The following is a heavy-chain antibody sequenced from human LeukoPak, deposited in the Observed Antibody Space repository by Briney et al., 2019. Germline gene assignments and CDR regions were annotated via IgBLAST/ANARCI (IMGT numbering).Heavy chain of an antibody. V-gene: IGHV4-39*01. Sequence: SETLSLTCTVSGGSISSSSYYGGWIRQPPGKGLEWIGSIYYSGSTYYNPSLKSRVTISVDTSKNQFSLKLSSVTAADTAVYYCARLKSANSLTLNWFDPWGQGTLVTVSS. CDR3: ARLKSANSLTLNWFDP. D-gene: IGHD4-23*01. J-gene: IGHJ5*02. CDR2: IYYSGST. CDR1: GGSISSSSYY.